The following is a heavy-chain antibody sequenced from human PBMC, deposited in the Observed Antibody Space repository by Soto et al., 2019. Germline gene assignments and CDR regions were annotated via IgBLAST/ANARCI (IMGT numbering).Heavy chain of an antibody. Sequence: QLHLVQSGAVVKKPGASVTVSCSASGYPVTAYYMHWVRQAPGRGLEWMGGINPATGAAKYTQTFQGRVNMTRDTSTITGFRELSGLTSEDTAVFYCARGGGVGVAGSAAFDMWGQGTLVTVSS. CDR3: ARGGGVGVAGSAAFDM. CDR1: GYPVTAYY. V-gene: IGHV1-2*02. CDR2: INPATGAA. D-gene: IGHD3-3*01. J-gene: IGHJ3*02.